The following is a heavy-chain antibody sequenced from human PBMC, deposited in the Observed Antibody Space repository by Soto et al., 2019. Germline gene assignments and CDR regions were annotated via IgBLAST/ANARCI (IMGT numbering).Heavy chain of an antibody. V-gene: IGHV4-30-4*01. Sequence: SETLSLTCTVSGVSISSGDYYWSWIRQPPGKGLEWIGYIYYSGSTYYNPSLKSRVTISVDTSKNQFSLKLSSVTAADTAVYYCAREDKLRYYDFWSGYYSGGMDVWGQGTTVTVSS. CDR3: AREDKLRYYDFWSGYYSGGMDV. D-gene: IGHD3-3*01. CDR1: GVSISSGDYY. J-gene: IGHJ6*02. CDR2: IYYSGST.